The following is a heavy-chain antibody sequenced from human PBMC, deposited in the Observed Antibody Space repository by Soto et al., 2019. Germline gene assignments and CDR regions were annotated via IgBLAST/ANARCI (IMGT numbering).Heavy chain of an antibody. V-gene: IGHV4-4*02. CDR2: LSRGDES. CDR1: GAPITTTKW. CDR3: ATQTISYTWGV. D-gene: IGHD3-16*01. Sequence: QVQLQESGPGLVKPSETLSLTCTVSGAPITTTKWWAWVRLPPGKGLEWIGELSRGDESSSNPSLEGRFTVSLDESDNHFSLKLTSVTAADTAIYYCATQTISYTWGVWGRGTSVTVSS. J-gene: IGHJ6*02.